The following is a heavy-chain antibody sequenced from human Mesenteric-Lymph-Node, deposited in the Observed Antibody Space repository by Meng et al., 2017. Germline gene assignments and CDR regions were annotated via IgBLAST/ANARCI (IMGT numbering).Heavy chain of an antibody. V-gene: IGHV3-7*01. Sequence: GESLKISCAASGFTFSSHWMSWVRQAPGKGPEWVALISRDGNARQHADSVMGRFTISRDNAKNSLYLQMSSLRAEDAAVYYCARYASGSYYYDHWGQGTLVTVSS. J-gene: IGHJ4*02. CDR1: GFTFSSHW. D-gene: IGHD3-10*01. CDR3: ARYASGSYYYDH. CDR2: ISRDGNAR.